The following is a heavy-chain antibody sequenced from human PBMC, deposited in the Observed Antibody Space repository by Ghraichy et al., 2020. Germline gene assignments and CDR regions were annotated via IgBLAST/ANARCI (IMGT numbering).Heavy chain of an antibody. Sequence: SETLSLTCTVSGGSISSYYWSWIRQPPGKGLEWIGYIYYSGSTNYNPSLKSRVTISVDTSKNQFSLKLSSVTAADTAVYYCASQTIFGGDDAFDIWGQGTMVTVSS. CDR2: IYYSGST. J-gene: IGHJ3*02. V-gene: IGHV4-59*01. CDR3: ASQTIFGGDDAFDI. CDR1: GGSISSYY. D-gene: IGHD3-3*01.